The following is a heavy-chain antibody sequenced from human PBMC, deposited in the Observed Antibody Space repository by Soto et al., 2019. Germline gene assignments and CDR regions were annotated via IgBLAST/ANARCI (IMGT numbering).Heavy chain of an antibody. CDR2: ISTAGGSR. CDR1: GFTLSNYA. Sequence: PGGSLRLSCAASGFTLSNYAMSWVRQAPGKGLEWVSVISTAGGSRYIDSVKGRFTISRDNSKNTLYLQMSSLRAEDSGVYFCAKEWVPGTLFYWGQGTLVTVSS. CDR3: AKEWVPGTLFY. D-gene: IGHD6-13*01. V-gene: IGHV3-23*01. J-gene: IGHJ4*02.